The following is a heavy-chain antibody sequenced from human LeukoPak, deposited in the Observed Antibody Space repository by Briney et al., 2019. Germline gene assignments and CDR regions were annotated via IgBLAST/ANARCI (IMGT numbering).Heavy chain of an antibody. D-gene: IGHD2-21*01. Sequence: GGSLRLSCAASGFTFSDYYMSWIRQAPGKGLEWVSYISSSGSTIYYADSVKGRFTISRDNTKNSLYLQMNSLRAEDTAVYYCARVVVAHYYYYYYMDVWGKGTTVTISS. CDR1: GFTFSDYY. J-gene: IGHJ6*03. CDR2: ISSSGSTI. V-gene: IGHV3-11*01. CDR3: ARVVVAHYYYYYYMDV.